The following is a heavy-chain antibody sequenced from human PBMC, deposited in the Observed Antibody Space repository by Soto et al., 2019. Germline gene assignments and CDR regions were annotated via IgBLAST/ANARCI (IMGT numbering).Heavy chain of an antibody. CDR1: GFTFFAYW. CDR3: VKEGDYGAYAGENWFDS. D-gene: IGHD4-17*01. V-gene: IGHV3-74*01. CDR2: INSDGSHT. Sequence: EVQLVESGGGLVQPGGSLRLSCAASGFTFFAYWIHWVRQVPGKGLVWVSRINSDGSHTSYADSVRGRFTISRDNSKNTVYLQMNSVRAEETAVYYCVKEGDYGAYAGENWFDSWGQGSLVTVSS. J-gene: IGHJ5*01.